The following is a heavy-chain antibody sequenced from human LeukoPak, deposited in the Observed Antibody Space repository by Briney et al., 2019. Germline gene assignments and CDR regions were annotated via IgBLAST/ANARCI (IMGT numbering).Heavy chain of an antibody. V-gene: IGHV1-69*13. CDR1: GGTFISYA. J-gene: IGHJ5*02. CDR2: IIPIFGTA. Sequence: ASVKVSCKASGGTFISYAISWVRQAPGQGLEWMGGIIPIFGTANYAQKFRGRVTITADESTSTAYMELSSLRSEDTAVYYCARVLLNNWFDPWGQGTLVTVSS. CDR3: ARVLLNNWFDP. D-gene: IGHD1-26*01.